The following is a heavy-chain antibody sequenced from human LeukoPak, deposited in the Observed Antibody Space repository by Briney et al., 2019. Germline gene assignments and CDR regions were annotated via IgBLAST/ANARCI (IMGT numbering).Heavy chain of an antibody. J-gene: IGHJ3*02. V-gene: IGHV3-74*01. D-gene: IGHD3-10*01. CDR1: GFTFSSYW. CDR2: INSDGSST. Sequence: PGGSLRLSCAASGFTFSSYWMHWVRQAPGKGLVWVSRINSDGSSTSYADSVKGRFTISRDNAKNTLFLQMNSLRTEDTAVYYCASGSYGSGSYYDAFDIWGQGTMVTVSS. CDR3: ASGSYGSGSYYDAFDI.